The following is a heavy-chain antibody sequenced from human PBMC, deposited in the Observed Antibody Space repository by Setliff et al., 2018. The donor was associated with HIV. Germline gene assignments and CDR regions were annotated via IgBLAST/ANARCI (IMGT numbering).Heavy chain of an antibody. CDR2: IIPIFGTP. Sequence: SVKVSCKASGGTFISYAISWVRQAPGQGLEWMGQIIPIFGTPRYAQKFQGRVTITADESTSTVYMELSSLRSEDTAVYYCATNPEMATINYYYYYMDVWGKGTTVTVSS. V-gene: IGHV1-69*13. J-gene: IGHJ6*03. CDR1: GGTFISYA. D-gene: IGHD5-12*01. CDR3: ATNPEMATINYYYYYMDV.